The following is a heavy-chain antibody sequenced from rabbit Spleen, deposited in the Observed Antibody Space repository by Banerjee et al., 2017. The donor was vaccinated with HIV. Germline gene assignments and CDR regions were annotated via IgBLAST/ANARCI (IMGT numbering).Heavy chain of an antibody. CDR2: IYTGDGST. CDR3: VRDLGYDDDSEKGYFNL. Sequence: QLKETGGGLVQPGGSLTLSCKAPGFDFSSPYMNWVRQAPGKGLEWIGIIYTGDGSTDYASWVIGRFTISSDNAQNTVDLQMNSLTAADTANYFCVRDLGYDDDSEKGYFNLWGPGTLVTVS. D-gene: IGHD2-1*01. J-gene: IGHJ4*01. V-gene: IGHV1S7*01. CDR1: GFDFSSPY.